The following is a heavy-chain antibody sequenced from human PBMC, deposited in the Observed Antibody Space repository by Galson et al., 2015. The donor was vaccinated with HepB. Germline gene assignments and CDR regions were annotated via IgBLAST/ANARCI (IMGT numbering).Heavy chain of an antibody. J-gene: IGHJ6*02. V-gene: IGHV3-30*04. D-gene: IGHD2-2*01. CDR1: GFTFNSYA. Sequence: SLRLSCAASGFTFNSYAMHWVRQAPGKGLEWVAVISYDGSNKYYADSVKGRLTISRDNSKNTLYLQMNSLRAEDTAIYYCAKDKSPRCSSTTCFYGMDVWGQGTTVTVSS. CDR3: AKDKSPRCSSTTCFYGMDV. CDR2: ISYDGSNK.